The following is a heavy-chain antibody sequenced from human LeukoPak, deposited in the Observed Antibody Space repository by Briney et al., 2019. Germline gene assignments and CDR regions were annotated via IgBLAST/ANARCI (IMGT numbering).Heavy chain of an antibody. CDR3: ARAIRGSAVNTRDR. CDR1: GFTFSRYW. CDR2: IKNDGSEE. V-gene: IGHV3-7*01. Sequence: GGSLRLSCAASGFTFSRYWMRWVRQAPGKGLEGVANIKNDGSEEYYVDSVKGRFTISRDNARNSLFLQMNSLTVEDTAVYYYARAIRGSAVNTRDRWGQGTLVTVSS. D-gene: IGHD3-10*01. J-gene: IGHJ4*02.